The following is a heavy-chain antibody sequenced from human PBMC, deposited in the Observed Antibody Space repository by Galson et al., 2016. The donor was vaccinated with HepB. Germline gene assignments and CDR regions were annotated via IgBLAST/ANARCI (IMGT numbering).Heavy chain of an antibody. CDR1: GFTFSTYW. CDR3: ARKGFSGGYFDY. J-gene: IGHJ4*02. CDR2: IKPDGSEK. Sequence: SLRLSCAASGFTFSTYWMIWVRQAPGKGLERLANIKPDGSEKYYVDSVKGRFTISRDNAKNSLYLQMNSLRAEDTAVYYCARKGFSGGYFDYWGQGTLVTVSS. D-gene: IGHD4-23*01. V-gene: IGHV3-7*01.